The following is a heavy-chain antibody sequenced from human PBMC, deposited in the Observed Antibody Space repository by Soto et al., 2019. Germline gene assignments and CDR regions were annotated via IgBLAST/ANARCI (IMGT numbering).Heavy chain of an antibody. CDR2: TSYDGNNE. Sequence: GGSLRLFCAASGFTFSNYAMHWVRQAPGKGLEWVALTSYDGNNEYYTDSVKGRFTISRDNSKNTLFLQMNSPRPEDTAVYYCAKDKGVFNWATSYFDYWGQGALVTVSS. J-gene: IGHJ4*02. CDR3: AKDKGVFNWATSYFDY. CDR1: GFTFSNYA. V-gene: IGHV3-30*18. D-gene: IGHD1-1*01.